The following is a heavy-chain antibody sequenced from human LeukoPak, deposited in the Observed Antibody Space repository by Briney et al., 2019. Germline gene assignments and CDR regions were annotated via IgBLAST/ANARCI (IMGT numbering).Heavy chain of an antibody. Sequence: GRSLRLSCAASEFTFSSYAMNWVHQAPGKGLEWVSKISSGSTAIYYADSVKDRFTIFIDNTKNSLYLQMNSLRDEDTAVYYCARQRGNYLEYWGQGAL. CDR2: ISSGSTAI. J-gene: IGHJ4*02. CDR3: ARQRGNYLEY. CDR1: EFTFSSYA. D-gene: IGHD3-16*01. V-gene: IGHV3-48*02.